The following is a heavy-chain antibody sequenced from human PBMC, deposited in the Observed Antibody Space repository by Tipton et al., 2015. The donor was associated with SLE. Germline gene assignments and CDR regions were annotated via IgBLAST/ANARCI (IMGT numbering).Heavy chain of an antibody. J-gene: IGHJ4*02. CDR2: IYRSGNT. V-gene: IGHV4-38-2*02. Sequence: TLSLTCTVSGYSISSGYYWGWIRQPPGKGLEWIASIYRSGNTYYNPSLKSRVSMSVDTSKNQFSLNLTSVTAADTALYYCALTVGATAFDSWGQGTLVTVSS. CDR1: GYSISSGYY. D-gene: IGHD1-26*01. CDR3: ALTVGATAFDS.